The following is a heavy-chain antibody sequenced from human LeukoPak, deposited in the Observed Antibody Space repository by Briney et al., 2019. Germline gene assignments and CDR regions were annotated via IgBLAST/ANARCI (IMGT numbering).Heavy chain of an antibody. D-gene: IGHD6-19*01. CDR1: GGSISSSSYY. J-gene: IGHJ6*03. V-gene: IGHV4-39*01. CDR3: ARKSRNSSGWYESWYYYYYMDA. CDR2: IYYSGST. Sequence: NPSETLSLTCTVCGGSISSSSYYWGWIRQPPGKGLEWIGSIYYSGSTYYNPSLKSRVTISVDTSKNQFSLKLSSVTAADTAVYYCARKSRNSSGWYESWYYYYYMDAWGKGTTVTVSS.